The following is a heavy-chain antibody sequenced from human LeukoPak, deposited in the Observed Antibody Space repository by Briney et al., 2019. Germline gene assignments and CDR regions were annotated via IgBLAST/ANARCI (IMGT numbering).Heavy chain of an antibody. Sequence: PSETLSLTCAVYGGSFSGYYWSWIRQPPGKGLEWIGEINHSGSTNYNPSLKSRVTTSVDTSKNQFSLKLSSVTAADTAVYYCAGRPRREYSSSWYNFDYWGQGTLVTVSS. CDR1: GGSFSGYY. CDR3: AGRPRREYSSSWYNFDY. J-gene: IGHJ4*02. V-gene: IGHV4-34*01. D-gene: IGHD6-13*01. CDR2: INHSGST.